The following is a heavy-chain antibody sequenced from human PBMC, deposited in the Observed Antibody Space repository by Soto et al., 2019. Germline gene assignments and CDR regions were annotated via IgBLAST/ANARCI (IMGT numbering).Heavy chain of an antibody. CDR3: ARDVLYDV. CDR2: ISYDGSNK. J-gene: IGHJ6*02. CDR1: GFTFSSFG. V-gene: IGHV3-30*03. Sequence: PGGSLRLSCAASGFTFSSFGMHWVRQAPGKGLEWVAVISYDGSNKYYADSVKGRFTISRDNAKNSLYLQMNSLRAEDTAVYYCARDVLYDVWGQGTTVTVSS. D-gene: IGHD3-3*01.